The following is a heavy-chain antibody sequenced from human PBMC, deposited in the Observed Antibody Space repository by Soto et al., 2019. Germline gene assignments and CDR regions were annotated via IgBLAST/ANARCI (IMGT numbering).Heavy chain of an antibody. J-gene: IGHJ3*02. CDR2: ISWGTGTI. CDR3: ARGKDFAFDM. V-gene: IGHV3-48*01. CDR1: GFTFISYS. Sequence: GSLRLSCVASGFTFISYSLNWVRQAPGKGLEWVSYISWGTGTIYADSVKGRFTISRDNARNSLYLQMNNLRVDDTAVYYCARGKDFAFDMWGQGTMVTV.